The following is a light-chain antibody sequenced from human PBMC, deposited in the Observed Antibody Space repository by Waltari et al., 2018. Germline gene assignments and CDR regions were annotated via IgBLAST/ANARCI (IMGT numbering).Light chain of an antibody. V-gene: IGLV2-14*03. CDR3: SSFTTGSTGL. CDR1: STDIGAFDL. CDR2: NVS. Sequence: QSALAQPASVSGSPGQSITISCTGSSTDIGAFDLASWYQQHPCRAPRLIIRNVSERPSGVPHRFSGSKSGNTASLTISSLRSEDESLYFCSSFTTGSTGLFGGGTKLTVL. J-gene: IGLJ2*01.